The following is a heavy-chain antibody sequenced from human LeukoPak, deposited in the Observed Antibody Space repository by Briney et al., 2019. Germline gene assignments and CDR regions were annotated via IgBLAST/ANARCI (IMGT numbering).Heavy chain of an antibody. D-gene: IGHD1-26*01. CDR3: AKHPVGATYYMDV. J-gene: IGHJ6*03. CDR2: ISVSGGST. Sequence: GGSLRLSCAASGFTFSNYAMAWVRQAPGKGLEWVSAISVSGGSTYYADSVKGRFTISRDNAKNTLYLQMNSLRAEDTAVYYCAKHPVGATYYMDVWGKGTTVTISS. CDR1: GFTFSNYA. V-gene: IGHV3-23*01.